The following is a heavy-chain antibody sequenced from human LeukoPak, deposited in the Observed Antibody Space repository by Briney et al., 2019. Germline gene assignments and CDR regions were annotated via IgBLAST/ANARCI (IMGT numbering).Heavy chain of an antibody. Sequence: EASVKVSCKASGYTFTSYYMHWVRQAPGEGVEGMGIIHPSGGITSSAQNFQGRVTMPRDTSTSTVSMELSSLRSEDTAVYYCASGGYSGYGPAFDIWGQGTMVTVSS. CDR2: IHPSGGIT. J-gene: IGHJ3*02. D-gene: IGHD5-12*01. V-gene: IGHV1-46*03. CDR3: ASGGYSGYGPAFDI. CDR1: GYTFTSYY.